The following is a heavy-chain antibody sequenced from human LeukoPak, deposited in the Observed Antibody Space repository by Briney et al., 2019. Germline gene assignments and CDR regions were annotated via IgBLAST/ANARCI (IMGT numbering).Heavy chain of an antibody. CDR2: IYSSGST. V-gene: IGHV4-4*07. Sequence: KPSETLSLTCTVSGGSISSYYWSWIRQPAGKGLEWIGRIYSSGSTTYNPSLKSRVTLSVDTSKNQFSLKLSSVTAAGTAMYYCAGDGTYNSFDYRGQGTLVTVSS. D-gene: IGHD1-14*01. J-gene: IGHJ4*02. CDR1: GGSISSYY. CDR3: AGDGTYNSFDY.